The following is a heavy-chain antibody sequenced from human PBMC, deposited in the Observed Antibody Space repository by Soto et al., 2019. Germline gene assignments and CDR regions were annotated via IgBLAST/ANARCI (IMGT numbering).Heavy chain of an antibody. J-gene: IGHJ5*02. Sequence: QVQLVQSGAEVKKPGASVKVSCKASGYTFTSYAMHWVRQAPGQRLEWMGWINAGNGNTKYSQKFQGRVTITRDTSASTAYMELSSLRSEDTAVYYCARPRRYSSSWELDWFDPWGQGTLVTVSS. CDR1: GYTFTSYA. V-gene: IGHV1-3*01. D-gene: IGHD6-13*01. CDR3: ARPRRYSSSWELDWFDP. CDR2: INAGNGNT.